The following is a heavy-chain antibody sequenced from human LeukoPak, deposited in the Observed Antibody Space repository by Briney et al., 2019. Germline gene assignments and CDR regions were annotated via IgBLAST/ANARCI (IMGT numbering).Heavy chain of an antibody. CDR1: GYTLTELS. CDR2: FDPEDGET. Sequence: GASVTVSCKVSGYTLTELSMHWARQAPRKGLEWMGGFDPEDGETIYAQKFQGRVTMTEDTSTDTAYMELSSLRSEDTAVYYCATVLLNYYDSSGYYSFDYWGQGTLVTVSS. CDR3: ATVLLNYYDSSGYYSFDY. V-gene: IGHV1-24*01. J-gene: IGHJ4*02. D-gene: IGHD3-22*01.